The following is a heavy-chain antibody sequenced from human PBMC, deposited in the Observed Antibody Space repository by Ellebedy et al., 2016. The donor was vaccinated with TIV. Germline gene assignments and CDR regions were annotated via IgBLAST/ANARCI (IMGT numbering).Heavy chain of an antibody. J-gene: IGHJ6*02. CDR3: AREKIAVAGNDDGMDV. CDR2: INTNSGGT. CDR1: GYTFTGYY. V-gene: IGHV1-2*04. Sequence: AASVKVSCKASGYTFTGYYMHWVRQAPGQGLEWMGWINTNSGGTNYEQKFQGWVTMTRDTSISTAYMELSRLRSDDTAVYYCAREKIAVAGNDDGMDVWGQGTTVTVSS. D-gene: IGHD6-19*01.